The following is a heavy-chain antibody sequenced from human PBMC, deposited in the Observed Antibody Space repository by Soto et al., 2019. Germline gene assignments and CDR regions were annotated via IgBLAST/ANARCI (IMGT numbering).Heavy chain of an antibody. D-gene: IGHD5-18*01. V-gene: IGHV4-30-4*01. CDR2: IYYSGST. J-gene: IGHJ4*01. Sequence: SLTCTVSGGSISSGDYYWSWIRQPPGKGLEWIGYIYYSGSTHYNPSLQNRVTISIDTSKNQVSLKVNSVTAADTAVYYCARDHPHSYGVYYFDYWGQGTPVTVSS. CDR1: GGSISSGDYY. CDR3: ARDHPHSYGVYYFDY.